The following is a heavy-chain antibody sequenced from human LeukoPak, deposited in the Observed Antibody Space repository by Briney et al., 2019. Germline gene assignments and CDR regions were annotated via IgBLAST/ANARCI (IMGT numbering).Heavy chain of an antibody. CDR3: ARGSRRGYSYGRVFDY. Sequence: GASVKVSCKASGYTFTGYYMHWVRQAPGQGLEWMGWMNPNSGNTGYAQKFQGRVTMTRNTSISTAYMELSSLRSEDTAVYYCARGSRRGYSYGRVFDYWGQGTLVTVSS. CDR2: MNPNSGNT. D-gene: IGHD5-18*01. V-gene: IGHV1-8*02. CDR1: GYTFTGYY. J-gene: IGHJ4*02.